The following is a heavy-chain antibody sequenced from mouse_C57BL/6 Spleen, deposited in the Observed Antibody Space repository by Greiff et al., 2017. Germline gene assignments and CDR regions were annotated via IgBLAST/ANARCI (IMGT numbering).Heavy chain of an antibody. D-gene: IGHD2-3*01. CDR1: GYSFTDYN. V-gene: IGHV1-39*01. CDR2: INPNYGTT. Sequence: EVQLQQSGPELVKPGASVKISCTASGYSFTDYNMNWVKQSNGKSLEWIGVINPNYGTTSYNQKFKGKATLTVDQSSSTAYMQLISLTSEDSAVYYCARSGLLHYDAMDYWGQGTSVTVSS. J-gene: IGHJ4*01. CDR3: ARSGLLHYDAMDY.